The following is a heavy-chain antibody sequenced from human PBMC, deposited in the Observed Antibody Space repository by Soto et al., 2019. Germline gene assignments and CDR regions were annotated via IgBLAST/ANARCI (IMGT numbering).Heavy chain of an antibody. J-gene: IGHJ5*02. CDR3: ARSVDP. CDR1: GGSISSSDYY. Sequence: QVQLQESGPGLVEPSQTLALTCIVSGGSISSSDYYWSGIRQYPGKGLEWIGYIFYSGTTYYNPSLKNRVTISVDTSKNQFSLKLSSVSAADTAVYYCARSVDPWGQGTLVTVSS. V-gene: IGHV4-31*03. CDR2: IFYSGTT.